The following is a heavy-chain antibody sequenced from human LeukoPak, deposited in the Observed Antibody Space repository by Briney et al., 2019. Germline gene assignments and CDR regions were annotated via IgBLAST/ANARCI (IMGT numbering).Heavy chain of an antibody. J-gene: IGHJ4*02. CDR2: ISSSSSII. D-gene: IGHD3-16*01. V-gene: IGHV3-21*01. CDR3: ARDLFDDYSLDY. Sequence: PGGSLRLSCAASGFTFSSYSMNWVRQAPGKGLEWVSSISSSSSIIYYADSVKGRFTISRDNAKNSLYLQMNSLRAEDTAVYYCARDLFDDYSLDYWGQGILVTVSS. CDR1: GFTFSSYS.